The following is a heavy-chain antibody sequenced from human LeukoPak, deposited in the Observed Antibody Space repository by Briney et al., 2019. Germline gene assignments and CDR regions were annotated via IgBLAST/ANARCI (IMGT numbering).Heavy chain of an antibody. CDR3: ARDRYSYGFDY. J-gene: IGHJ4*02. CDR1: GGSISSGAYY. Sequence: SQTLSLTCTVSGGSISSGAYYWSWIRQPPGKGLEWIGYIYYSGSTYYNPSLKSRVTISVNTSKNQFSLKLSSVTAADTAVYYCARDRYSYGFDYWGQGTLVTVSS. CDR2: IYYSGST. D-gene: IGHD5-18*01. V-gene: IGHV4-30-4*01.